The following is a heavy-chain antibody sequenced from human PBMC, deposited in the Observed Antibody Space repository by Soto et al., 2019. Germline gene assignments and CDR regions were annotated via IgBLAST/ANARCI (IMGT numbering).Heavy chain of an antibody. D-gene: IGHD5-12*01. J-gene: IGHJ4*02. Sequence: QPGGSLRLSCAASGFTFSSYGMHWVRQAPGKGLEWVAVISYDGSNKYYADSVKSRITISRDNSKNTLKLQMNNMRAEDTAAYYCAKDRRWLQSWLGYWGQGT. CDR2: ISYDGSNK. CDR3: AKDRRWLQSWLGY. V-gene: IGHV3-30*18. CDR1: GFTFSSYG.